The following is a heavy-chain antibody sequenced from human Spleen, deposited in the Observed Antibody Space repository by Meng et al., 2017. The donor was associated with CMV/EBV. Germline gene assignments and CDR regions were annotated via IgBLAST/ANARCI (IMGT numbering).Heavy chain of an antibody. V-gene: IGHV5-51*01. Sequence: GESLKISCKESGSSFTTYWIAWVRQTPGKGLEWMGMIYPGDSDTRYSPSFRGQVTISVDRSVNTAYLFWTSLKTSDTGIYYCARGHSTGYFRFDYWGQGTLVTVSS. CDR1: GSSFTTYW. CDR3: ARGHSTGYFRFDY. J-gene: IGHJ4*02. CDR2: IYPGDSDT. D-gene: IGHD3-22*01.